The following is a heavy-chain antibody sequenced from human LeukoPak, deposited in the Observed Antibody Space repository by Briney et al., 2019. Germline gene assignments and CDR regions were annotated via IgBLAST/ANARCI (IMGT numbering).Heavy chain of an antibody. Sequence: GSLRLSCEASGFIFTDFYMTWIRQAPGKGLECLSYISPGGTDVIYADSVKGRFTISRDKAKNSIFLQMNDLRAEDTAVYYCARTARVLDSWGQGTLVTVSS. V-gene: IGHV3-11*04. CDR1: GFIFTDFY. D-gene: IGHD5-18*01. CDR3: ARTARVLDS. CDR2: ISPGGTDV. J-gene: IGHJ4*02.